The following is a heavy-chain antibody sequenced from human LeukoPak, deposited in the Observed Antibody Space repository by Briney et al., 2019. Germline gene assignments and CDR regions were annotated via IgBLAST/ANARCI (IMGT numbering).Heavy chain of an antibody. D-gene: IGHD2-2*01. V-gene: IGHV1-18*01. Sequence: ASVKVSCKTSGYSFTNYDISWVRQAPGQGLEWMGWISAHQNNTTYAQKFQGRVTMTTDTSTNTAYMELRSLTSDDTAVYYCARDKYYAPPGAFDIWGQGTMVTVSS. J-gene: IGHJ3*02. CDR2: ISAHQNNT. CDR3: ARDKYYAPPGAFDI. CDR1: GYSFTNYD.